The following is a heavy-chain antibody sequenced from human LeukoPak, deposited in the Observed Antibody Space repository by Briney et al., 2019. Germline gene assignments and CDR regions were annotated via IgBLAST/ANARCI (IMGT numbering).Heavy chain of an antibody. CDR3: ARDPSGSYYQDY. CDR1: GFTVSSNY. J-gene: IGHJ4*02. V-gene: IGHV3-66*01. CDR2: IYSGGST. Sequence: GGSLRLSCAASGFTVSSNYMSWARQAPGKGLEWVSVIYSGGSTYYADSVKGRFTISRDNSKNTLYLQMNSLRAEDTAVYYCARDPSGSYYQDYWGQGTLVTVSS. D-gene: IGHD1-26*01.